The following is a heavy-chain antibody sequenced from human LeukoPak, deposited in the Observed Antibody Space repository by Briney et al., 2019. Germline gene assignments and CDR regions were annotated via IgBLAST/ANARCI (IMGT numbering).Heavy chain of an antibody. Sequence: PSETLSLTCAVYGGSFSGYYWSWIRQPPGKGLEWIGEINHSGSTNYNPSLKSRVTISVDTSKNQFSLKLSSVTAADTAVYYCARGWWFGELPFDYWGQGTLVTVSS. CDR1: GGSFSGYY. CDR2: INHSGST. CDR3: ARGWWFGELPFDY. D-gene: IGHD3-10*01. J-gene: IGHJ4*02. V-gene: IGHV4-34*01.